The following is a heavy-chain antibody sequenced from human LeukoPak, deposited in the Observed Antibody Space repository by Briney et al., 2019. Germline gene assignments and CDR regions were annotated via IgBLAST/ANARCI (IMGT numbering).Heavy chain of an antibody. V-gene: IGHV3-30*02. CDR3: AKSRARLKFPFDAFDI. J-gene: IGHJ3*02. CDR1: GFTFSSYG. CDR2: IRYDGSNK. Sequence: GGSLRLSCAASGFTFSSYGMHWVRQAPGKGLEWVAFIRYDGSNKYYAVSVKGRFTISRDNCKNTLYLQMNSLRAEDTAVYYCAKSRARLKFPFDAFDIWGQGTMVTVSS.